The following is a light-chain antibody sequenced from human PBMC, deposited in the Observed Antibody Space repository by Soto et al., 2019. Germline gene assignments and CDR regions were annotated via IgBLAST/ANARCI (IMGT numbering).Light chain of an antibody. CDR1: SPTLGNNY. J-gene: IGLJ3*02. CDR2: RDN. Sequence: QPVLTQPPPGSGTPGRKGPIPCFGSSPTLGNNYVYWYQQFPGTAPKLLIYRDNQRPSGVPDRFSGSKSGTSASLAISGLRSEDEADYYCAGWDGSLSGWVFGGGTKVTVL. CDR3: AGWDGSLSGWV. V-gene: IGLV1-47*01.